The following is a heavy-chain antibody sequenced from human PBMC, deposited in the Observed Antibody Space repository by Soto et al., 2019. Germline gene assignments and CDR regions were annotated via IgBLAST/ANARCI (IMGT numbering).Heavy chain of an antibody. V-gene: IGHV3-23*01. CDR2: ISGSGGST. Sequence: EVQLLESGGGLVQPGGSLRLSCAASGFTFSSYAMSWVRQAPGKGLEWVSAISGSGGSTYYADSVKGRFTISRDNSKNTLYLQVNSLRAEDTAVYYCARTKQGRFWVTDYWGQGTLVTVSS. D-gene: IGHD3-3*01. CDR3: ARTKQGRFWVTDY. CDR1: GFTFSSYA. J-gene: IGHJ4*02.